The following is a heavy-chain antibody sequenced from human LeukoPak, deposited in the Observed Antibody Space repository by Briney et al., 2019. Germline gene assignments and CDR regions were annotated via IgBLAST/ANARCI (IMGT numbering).Heavy chain of an antibody. V-gene: IGHV4-61*02. CDR2: IYADGSS. J-gene: IGHJ4*02. CDR3: ARGYYYRT. CDR1: GASVGSDISS. D-gene: IGHD3-10*01. Sequence: PLSLTCTVSGASVGSDISSWNWIRNPPGKGLEWIGRIYADGSSTYNPSLKSRVTILVDTSKNQFSLRLSSMTAADTAMYYCARGYYYRTWGLGTLVTVSS.